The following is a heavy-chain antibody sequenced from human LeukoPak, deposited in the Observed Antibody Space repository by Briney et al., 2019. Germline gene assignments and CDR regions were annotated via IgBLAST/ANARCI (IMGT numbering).Heavy chain of an antibody. CDR1: GGSIRSYY. CDR2: IFYSGST. D-gene: IGHD6-13*01. Sequence: SETLSLTCTVSGGSIRSYYWSWIRQPPGKGLEWIGYIFYSGSTNYNPSLKSRVTISVDTSKNQFSLKLSSVTAADTAVYYCAREGSSWYHSYFQHWGQGTLVTVSS. CDR3: AREGSSWYHSYFQH. V-gene: IGHV4-59*01. J-gene: IGHJ1*01.